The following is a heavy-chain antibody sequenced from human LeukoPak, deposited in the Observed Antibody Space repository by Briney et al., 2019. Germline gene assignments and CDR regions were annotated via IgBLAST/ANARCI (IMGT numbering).Heavy chain of an antibody. J-gene: IGHJ4*02. V-gene: IGHV1-2*02. CDR2: INPNSGGT. Sequence: ASVKVSCKASGYTFTGYYMHWVRQAPGQGLEWMGWINPNSGGTNYAQKLQGRVTMTTDTSTSTAYMELRSLRSDDTAVYYCARDRMITFGGVIVIGFDYWGQGTLVTVSS. CDR1: GYTFTGYY. CDR3: ARDRMITFGGVIVIGFDY. D-gene: IGHD3-16*02.